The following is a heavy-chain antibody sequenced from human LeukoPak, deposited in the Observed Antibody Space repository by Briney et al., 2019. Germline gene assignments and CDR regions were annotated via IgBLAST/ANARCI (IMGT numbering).Heavy chain of an antibody. Sequence: SETLSPTCTVRNGSMTHFDWSWIRQSPGKGLEGSGYNYYSETTNYNASLQSRVTISIDTCKYEFSLSLVSVAGDEHAVYFCAREPAQSRSVDVWTDYASFDCFDPWGQGHLVTVST. CDR2: NYYSETT. D-gene: IGHD3/OR15-3a*01. V-gene: IGHV4-59*01. J-gene: IGHJ5*02. CDR3: AREPAQSRSVDVWTDYASFDCFDP. CDR1: NGSMTHFD.